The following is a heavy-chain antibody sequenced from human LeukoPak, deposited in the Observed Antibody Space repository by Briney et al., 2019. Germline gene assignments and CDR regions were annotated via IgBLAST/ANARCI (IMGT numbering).Heavy chain of an antibody. J-gene: IGHJ6*02. CDR2: IVVGTGNT. CDR3: AVGATTWYYYYYGMDV. CDR1: GFTFTSSA. V-gene: IGHV1-58*01. D-gene: IGHD1-26*01. Sequence: SVNVSCKASGFTFTSSAVQWVRQARGQRLEWIEWIVVGTGNTNYAQKLQGRVTMTTDTSTSTAYMELRSLRSDDTAVYYCAVGATTWYYYYYGMDVCGQGTTVTVSS.